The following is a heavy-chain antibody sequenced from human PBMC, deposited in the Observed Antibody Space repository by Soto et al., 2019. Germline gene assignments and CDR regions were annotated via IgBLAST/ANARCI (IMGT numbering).Heavy chain of an antibody. CDR3: AKDRGWLAERYYYGMDV. CDR1: GFTFSSYG. V-gene: IGHV3-30*18. J-gene: IGHJ6*02. CDR2: ISYDGSNK. D-gene: IGHD6-19*01. Sequence: QVQLVESGGGVVQPGRSLRLSCAASGFTFSSYGMHWVRQAPGKGLEWVAVISYDGSNKYYADSVKGRFTISRDNSKNTLYLQMNSRRAEDTAVYYCAKDRGWLAERYYYGMDVWGQGTTVTVSS.